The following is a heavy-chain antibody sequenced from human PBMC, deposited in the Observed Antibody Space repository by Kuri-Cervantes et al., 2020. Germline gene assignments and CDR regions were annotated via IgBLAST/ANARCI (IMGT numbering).Heavy chain of an antibody. J-gene: IGHJ4*02. CDR1: GYTFVNYG. CDR2: MNPKSGNT. V-gene: IGHV1-8*01. Sequence: ASVKVSCKASGYTFVNYGINWVRQATGQGLEWMGWMNPKSGNTGYAQKFQGRVTMTRSTSISTAYMELSSLRSEDTAVYYCARGLNIAAAANYWGQGTLVTVSS. CDR3: ARGLNIAAAANY. D-gene: IGHD6-13*01.